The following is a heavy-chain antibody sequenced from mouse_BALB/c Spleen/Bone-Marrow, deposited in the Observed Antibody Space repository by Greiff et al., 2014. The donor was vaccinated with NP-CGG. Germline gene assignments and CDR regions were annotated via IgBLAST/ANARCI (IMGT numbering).Heavy chain of an antibody. CDR2: INSNGGST. D-gene: IGHD2-1*01. CDR1: GFTFSNYG. Sequence: VQLQQSGGGLVQPGGSLKLSCAASGFTFSNYGVSWGRQTPDKRLGLVATINSNGGSTYYPDSVKGRFTISRDTAKNTLYLQMSSLKSEETAMYYCVRGNYGNYVDYFDFWGQGTTLTVSS. J-gene: IGHJ2*01. CDR3: VRGNYGNYVDYFDF. V-gene: IGHV5-6-3*01.